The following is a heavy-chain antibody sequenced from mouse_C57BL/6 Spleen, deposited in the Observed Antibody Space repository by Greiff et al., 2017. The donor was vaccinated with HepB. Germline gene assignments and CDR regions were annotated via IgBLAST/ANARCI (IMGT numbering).Heavy chain of an antibody. CDR2: ISSGGSYT. V-gene: IGHV5-6*01. CDR3: ARPLLENYFDY. D-gene: IGHD2-1*01. J-gene: IGHJ2*01. CDR1: GFTFSSYG. Sequence: EVKLMESGGDLVKPGGSLKLSCAASGFTFSSYGMSWVRQTPDKRLEWVATISSGGSYTYYPDSVKGRFTISRDNAKNTLYLQMSSLKSEDTAMYYCARPLLENYFDYWGQGTTLTVSS.